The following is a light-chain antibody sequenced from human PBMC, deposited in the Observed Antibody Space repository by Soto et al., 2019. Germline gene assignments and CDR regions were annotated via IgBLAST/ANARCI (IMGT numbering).Light chain of an antibody. V-gene: IGKV3-15*01. Sequence: DIVMTQSPATLSVSPGERATLSCRASQTVGSNLAWYQQKPGQAPRFLMYGASTRATGVPARFSGSGSGTEFTLTISSLQSEDFAVYYCQQYYNWPPWTFGQGTKVEIK. CDR2: GAS. J-gene: IGKJ1*01. CDR3: QQYYNWPPWT. CDR1: QTVGSN.